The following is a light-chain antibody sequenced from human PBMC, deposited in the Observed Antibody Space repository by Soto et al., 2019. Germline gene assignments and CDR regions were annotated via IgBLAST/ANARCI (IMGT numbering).Light chain of an antibody. Sequence: QPVLTQPPSASGSPGQSVTISCSGTSSDVGASNFVSWYRQHPGKAPQFLIYEVKKRPIGVPDRFSGSKSGNTASLTVSGLQAEDEADYYCGSSAGDDYYVFGTGTKLTVL. V-gene: IGLV2-8*01. CDR3: GSSAGDDYYV. J-gene: IGLJ1*01. CDR2: EVK. CDR1: SSDVGASNF.